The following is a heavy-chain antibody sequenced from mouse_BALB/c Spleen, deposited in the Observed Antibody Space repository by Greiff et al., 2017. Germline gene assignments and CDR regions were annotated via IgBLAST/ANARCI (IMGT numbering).Heavy chain of an antibody. D-gene: IGHD2-2*01. CDR3: FGGYDRDAMDY. Sequence: EVKLVESGGGLVKPGGSLKLSCAASGFTFSSYTMSWVRQTPEKRLEWVATISSGGSYTYYPDSVKGRFTISRDNAKNTLYLQMSSLKSEDTAMYYCFGGYDRDAMDYWGQGTSVTVSS. CDR1: GFTFSSYT. CDR2: ISSGGSYT. J-gene: IGHJ4*01. V-gene: IGHV5-6-4*01.